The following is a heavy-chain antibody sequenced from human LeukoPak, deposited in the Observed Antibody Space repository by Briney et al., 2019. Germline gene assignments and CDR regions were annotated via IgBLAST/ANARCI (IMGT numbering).Heavy chain of an antibody. J-gene: IGHJ4*02. CDR2: ISSSSSTI. CDR1: GFTFSSYS. D-gene: IGHD6-19*01. CDR3: ARGTLSIAVAS. V-gene: IGHV3-48*04. Sequence: GGSLRLSCAASGFTFSSYSMSWVRQAPGKGLEWVSYISSSSSTIYYADSVKGRFTISRDNAKNSLYLQMNSLRAEDTAVYYCARGTLSIAVASWGQGTLVTVSS.